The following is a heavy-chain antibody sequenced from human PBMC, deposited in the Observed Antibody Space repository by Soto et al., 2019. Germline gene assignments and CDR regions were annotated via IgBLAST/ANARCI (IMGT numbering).Heavy chain of an antibody. CDR3: ARQIYDSDTGPNFQYYFDS. CDR2: IDPSDSQT. CDR1: GYSFTNYW. D-gene: IGHD3-22*01. Sequence: GESLKISCEGSGYSFTNYWIGWVRQMPGKGLEWMGRIDPSDSQTYYSPSFRGHVTISATKSITTVFLQWSSLRASDTAMYYCARQIYDSDTGPNFQYYFDSWGQGTPVTVSS. V-gene: IGHV5-10-1*01. J-gene: IGHJ4*02.